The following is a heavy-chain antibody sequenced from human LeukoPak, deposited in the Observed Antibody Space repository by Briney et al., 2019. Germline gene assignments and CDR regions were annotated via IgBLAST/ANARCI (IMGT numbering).Heavy chain of an antibody. CDR2: IYYSGST. CDR3: ARRTIGYYFDY. CDR1: GGSISSSSYY. D-gene: IGHD2/OR15-2a*01. J-gene: IGHJ4*02. V-gene: IGHV4-39*01. Sequence: SETLSLTCTVSGGSISSSSYYWGWIRQPLGKGLEWIGSIYYSGSTYYNPSLKSRVTISVDTSKNQFSLKLSSVSAADTAVYYCARRTIGYYFDYWGQGTLVTVSS.